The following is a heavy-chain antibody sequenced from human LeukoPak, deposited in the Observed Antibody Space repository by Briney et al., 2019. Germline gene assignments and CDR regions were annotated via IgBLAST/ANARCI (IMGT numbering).Heavy chain of an antibody. CDR3: AKGWTAVGS. J-gene: IGHJ5*02. V-gene: IGHV3-23*01. Sequence: PGGSLRLSCVASGFTFSIYAMTWVRQAPGKGLEWVSGISGGSESTYYADSVKGRFTISRDNSKNTLYMEMNNLRGADTAVYYCAKGWTAVGSWGQGTLVTVSS. CDR2: ISGGSEST. D-gene: IGHD1-26*01. CDR1: GFTFSIYA.